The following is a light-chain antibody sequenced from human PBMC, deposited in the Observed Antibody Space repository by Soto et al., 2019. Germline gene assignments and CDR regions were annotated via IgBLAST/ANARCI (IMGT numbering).Light chain of an antibody. CDR1: QSVISNY. Sequence: EIVLTQSPGTLSLSPGESATLSCRASQSVISNYFAWYQQKPGQSPRLLIYDASSRATGSPDRFSGSGSGTDFTLTISRLEPEDFAVYYCQLHGSSPPYTFGQGTKLEIK. V-gene: IGKV3-20*01. J-gene: IGKJ2*01. CDR3: QLHGSSPPYT. CDR2: DAS.